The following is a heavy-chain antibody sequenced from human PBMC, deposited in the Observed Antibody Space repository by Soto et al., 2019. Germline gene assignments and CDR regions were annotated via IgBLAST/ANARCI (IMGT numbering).Heavy chain of an antibody. CDR3: AVTLGGSYNWFCP. CDR2: INHSGST. J-gene: IGHJ5*02. D-gene: IGHD3-16*01. CDR1: GGSFSGYY. V-gene: IGHV4-34*01. Sequence: QVQLQQWGAGLLKPSETLSLTCAVYGGSFSGYYWSWIRHPPGKRLEWIGEINHSGSTNYNPSLKSRVAISVDTSKNPFSRRLSSVTAADTAVYYCAVTLGGSYNWFCPWGQGTLVTVSS.